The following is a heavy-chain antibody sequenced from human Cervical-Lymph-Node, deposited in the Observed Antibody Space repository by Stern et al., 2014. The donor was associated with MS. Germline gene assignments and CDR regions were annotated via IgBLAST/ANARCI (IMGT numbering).Heavy chain of an antibody. CDR1: GFTFSNAW. CDR3: MDTNWNSPWDY. J-gene: IGHJ4*02. D-gene: IGHD1-7*01. CDR2: IKPDAAGGTT. Sequence: VQLLESGGGLVKPGGSLRLSCVVSGFTFSNAWMNWVRQTPEKGLEWLGLIKPDAAGGTTYYAAAVQGRFIISRDDSKDTLYLQMNSLKIEDSALYYCMDTNWNSPWDYWGQGTLVTVSS. V-gene: IGHV3-15*01.